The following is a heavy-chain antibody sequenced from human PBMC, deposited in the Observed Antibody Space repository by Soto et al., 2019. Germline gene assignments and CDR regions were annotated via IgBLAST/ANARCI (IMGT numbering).Heavy chain of an antibody. J-gene: IGHJ3*02. CDR1: GGTFSSYA. CDR2: IIPIFGTA. D-gene: IGHD3-22*01. CDR3: ARRITMIVVDAFDI. V-gene: IGHV1-69*01. Sequence: QVQLVQSGAEVKKPGSSVKVSCKASGGTFSSYAISWVQQAPGQGLEWMGGIIPIFGTANYAQKFQGRVTITADESTSTAYMELSSLRSEDTAVYYCARRITMIVVDAFDIWGQGTMVTVSS.